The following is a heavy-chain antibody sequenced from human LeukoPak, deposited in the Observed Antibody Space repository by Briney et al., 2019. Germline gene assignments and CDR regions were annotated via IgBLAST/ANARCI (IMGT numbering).Heavy chain of an antibody. D-gene: IGHD6-6*01. CDR1: GGSISSGDYY. CDR3: ARGWSSSNAFDI. CDR2: IYYSGST. V-gene: IGHV4-30-4*08. Sequence: SETLSLTCTVSGGSISSGDYYWSWIRQPPGKGLEWIGYIYYSGSTYYNPSLKSRVTISVDTSKNQFSLKLSSVTAADTAVYYCARGWSSSNAFDIWGQGTMVTVSS. J-gene: IGHJ3*02.